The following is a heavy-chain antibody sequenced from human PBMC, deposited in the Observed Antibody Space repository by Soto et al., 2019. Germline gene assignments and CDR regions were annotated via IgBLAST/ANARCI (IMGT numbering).Heavy chain of an antibody. J-gene: IGHJ2*01. D-gene: IGHD2-15*01. V-gene: IGHV3-48*01. CDR3: VQAQDRIRGSVPVSAFLLNRSSDL. Sequence: GKGLEWLSYISSGSGTIYYADSVKGRFTISRDNAKNSLYLQMNTLRGEDTAVYFFVQAQDRIRGSVPVSAFLLNRSSDL. CDR2: ISSGSGTI.